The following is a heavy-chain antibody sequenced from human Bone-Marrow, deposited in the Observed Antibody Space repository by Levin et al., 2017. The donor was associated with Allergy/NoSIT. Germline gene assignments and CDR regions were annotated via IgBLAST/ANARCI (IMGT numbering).Heavy chain of an antibody. CDR2: IYYSGST. CDR3: ARPGGRDSSNWFDP. D-gene: IGHD2-15*01. J-gene: IGHJ5*02. Sequence: AGGSLRLSCTVSGGSISSSSYYWGWIRQPPGTGLEWIGSIYYSGSTYYNPSLKSRVTISVDTSKNQFSLKLSSVTAADTAVYYCARPGGRDSSNWFDPWGQGTLVTVSS. CDR1: GGSISSSSYY. V-gene: IGHV4-39*01.